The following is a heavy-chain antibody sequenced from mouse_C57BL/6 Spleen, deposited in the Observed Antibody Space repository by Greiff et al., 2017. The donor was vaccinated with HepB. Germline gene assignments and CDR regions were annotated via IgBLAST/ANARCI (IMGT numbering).Heavy chain of an antibody. CDR1: GYTFTSYW. D-gene: IGHD1-1*01. J-gene: IGHJ3*01. Sequence: QVQLKQPGAELVRPGSSVKLSCKASGYTFTSYWMHWVKQRPIQGLEWIGNIDPSDSETHYNQKFKDKATLTVDKSSSTAYMQLSSLTSEDSAVYYCARPYYYGSSYGWFAYGGQGTLVTVSA. V-gene: IGHV1-52*01. CDR3: ARPYYYGSSYGWFAY. CDR2: IDPSDSET.